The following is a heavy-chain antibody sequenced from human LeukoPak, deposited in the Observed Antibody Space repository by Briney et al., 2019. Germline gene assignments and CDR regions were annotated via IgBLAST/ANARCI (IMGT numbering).Heavy chain of an antibody. CDR3: ARGPLSRDAVKIEFDP. CDR1: GFTFSSYG. CDR2: ISGSGGST. Sequence: GGSLRLSCAASGFTFSSYGMSWVRQAPGKGLEWVSAISGSGGSTYYADSVKGRFTISRDNSKNTLYLQMNSLRAEDTAVYYCARGPLSRDAVKIEFDPWGQGTLVTVSS. D-gene: IGHD2-21*01. J-gene: IGHJ5*02. V-gene: IGHV3-23*01.